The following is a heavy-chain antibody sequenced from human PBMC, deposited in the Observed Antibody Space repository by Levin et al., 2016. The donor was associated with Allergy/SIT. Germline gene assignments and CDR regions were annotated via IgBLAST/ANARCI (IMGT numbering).Heavy chain of an antibody. V-gene: IGHV3-48*01. Sequence: GESLKISCAASGFTFSSYSMNWVRQAPGKGLEWVSYISSSSSTIYYADSVKGRFTISRDNAKNSLYLQMNSLRAEDTAVYYCARAMRGHIVVVVAAEGHAFDIWGQGTMVTVSS. CDR3: ARAMRGHIVVVVAAEGHAFDI. D-gene: IGHD2-15*01. CDR2: ISSSSSTI. J-gene: IGHJ3*02. CDR1: GFTFSSYS.